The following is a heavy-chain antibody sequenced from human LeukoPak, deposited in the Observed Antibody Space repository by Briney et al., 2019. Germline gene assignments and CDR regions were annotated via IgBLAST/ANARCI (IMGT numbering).Heavy chain of an antibody. Sequence: PGGSLRLSCAASGFTFNSYAMNWVRQAPGKGLEWVSSISSSSSYIYYADSVKGRFTISRDNAKNSLYLQMNSLRAEDTAVYYCARDLEDSSPFGAFDMWGQGTMVTVSS. D-gene: IGHD3-22*01. J-gene: IGHJ3*02. CDR1: GFTFNSYA. V-gene: IGHV3-21*01. CDR3: ARDLEDSSPFGAFDM. CDR2: ISSSSSYI.